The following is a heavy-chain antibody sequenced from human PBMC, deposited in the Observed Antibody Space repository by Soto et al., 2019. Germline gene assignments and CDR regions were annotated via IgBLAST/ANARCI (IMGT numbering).Heavy chain of an antibody. CDR1: GFSLSTSGVG. CDR2: IYWDDDK. J-gene: IGHJ6*02. V-gene: IGHV2-5*02. D-gene: IGHD3-10*01. Sequence: QITLKESGPTLVKPTQTLTLTCTFSGFSLSTSGVGVGWIRQPPGKALEWLALIYWDDDKRYSPSLKSRLTIPQDTPKTQVVLTMTNMDPVDPATYYCARSGELEQHRPLFYYYYGMALWGQGTPVPVSS. CDR3: ARSGELEQHRPLFYYYYGMAL.